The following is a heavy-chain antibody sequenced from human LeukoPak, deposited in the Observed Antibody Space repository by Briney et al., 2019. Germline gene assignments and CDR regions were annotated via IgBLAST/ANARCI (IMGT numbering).Heavy chain of an antibody. CDR3: ARDPLRDIVVVPAAISVKMNWFDP. Sequence: GGSLRLSCAASGFTFSSYWMSWVRQAPGKGLEWVANIKQDGSGKYYVDSVKGRFTISRDNAKNSLYLQMSSLRAEDTAVYYCARDPLRDIVVVPAAISVKMNWFDPWGQGTLVTVSS. CDR1: GFTFSSYW. J-gene: IGHJ5*02. CDR2: IKQDGSGK. V-gene: IGHV3-7*01. D-gene: IGHD2-2*01.